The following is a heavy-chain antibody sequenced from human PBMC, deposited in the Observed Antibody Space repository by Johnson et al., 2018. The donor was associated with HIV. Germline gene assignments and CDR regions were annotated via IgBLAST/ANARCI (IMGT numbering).Heavy chain of an antibody. D-gene: IGHD5/OR15-5a*01. CDR2: ISGSGGST. CDR1: GFTFSSYA. J-gene: IGHJ3*01. CDR3: ARSPPLRRSAFAF. Sequence: VQLVESGGDLVQPGGSLRLSCAASGFTFSSYAMSWVRQAPGKGLEWVSAISGSGGSTYSADSVKGRFTISRDNSKNTLYLQMNSLRAEDTAVYYCARSPPLRRSAFAFWGQGTMVTVSS. V-gene: IGHV3-23*04.